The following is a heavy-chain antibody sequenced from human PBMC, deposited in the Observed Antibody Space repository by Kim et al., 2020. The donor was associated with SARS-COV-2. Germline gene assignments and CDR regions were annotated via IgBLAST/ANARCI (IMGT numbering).Heavy chain of an antibody. CDR3: ARGRPVLRYFDWLFSLDP. V-gene: IGHV4-34*01. CDR1: GGSFSGYY. Sequence: SETLSLTCAVYGGSFSGYYWSWIRQPPGKGLEWIGEINHSGNTNYNPSLKSRVTISVDTSKNQFSLKLSSVTAADTAVYYCARGRPVLRYFDWLFSLDP. CDR2: INHSGNT. D-gene: IGHD3-9*01. J-gene: IGHJ5*02.